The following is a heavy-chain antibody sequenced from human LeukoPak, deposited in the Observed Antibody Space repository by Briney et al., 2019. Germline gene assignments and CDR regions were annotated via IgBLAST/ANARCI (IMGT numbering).Heavy chain of an antibody. D-gene: IGHD6-19*01. CDR2: ISSSSSTI. Sequence: GGSLRLSCAASGFTFSSYSMNWVRQAPGKGLEGVSYISSSSSTIYYADSVKGRFTISRDNAKNSLYLQMNSLRAEDTAVYYCARDPRGWYLDYWGQGTLVTVSS. J-gene: IGHJ4*02. V-gene: IGHV3-48*01. CDR3: ARDPRGWYLDY. CDR1: GFTFSSYS.